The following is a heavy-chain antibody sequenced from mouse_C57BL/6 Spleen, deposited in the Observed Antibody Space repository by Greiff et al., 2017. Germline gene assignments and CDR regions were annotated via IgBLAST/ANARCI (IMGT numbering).Heavy chain of an antibody. CDR1: GYSITSGYY. Sequence: ESGPGLVKPSQSLSLTCSVTGYSITSGYYWNWIRQFPGNKLEWMGYISYDGSNNYNPSLKNRISITRDTSKNQFFLKLNSVTTEDTATYYCAVLSFAYWGQGTLVTVSA. D-gene: IGHD2-14*01. CDR2: ISYDGSN. J-gene: IGHJ3*01. CDR3: AVLSFAY. V-gene: IGHV3-6*01.